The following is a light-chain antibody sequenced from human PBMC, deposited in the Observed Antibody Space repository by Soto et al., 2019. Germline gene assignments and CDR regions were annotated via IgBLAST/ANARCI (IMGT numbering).Light chain of an antibody. J-gene: IGKJ1*01. CDR1: QTISSW. CDR2: KAS. CDR3: QHYNSYSEA. V-gene: IGKV1-5*03. Sequence: DIQITQSPSTLSSSLVDRVTVTCLASQTISSWLAWYQQKPGKAPKLLIYKASTLKSGVPSRFSGSGSGTEFTLTISNLQPDDFATYYCQHYNSYSEAFGQGTKVDIK.